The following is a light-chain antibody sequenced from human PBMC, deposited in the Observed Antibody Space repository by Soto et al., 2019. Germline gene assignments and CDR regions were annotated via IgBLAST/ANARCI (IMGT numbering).Light chain of an antibody. CDR1: VLAKKY. Sequence: SYELTQPSSMSVSPGQTARITCSGDVLAKKYARWFQQKPGQAPVLVIFKDTERPSGIPERFSGSSSGTTVTLTISGAQLEDEADYYCYSAADNNLVFGGGTKLTVL. V-gene: IGLV3-27*01. J-gene: IGLJ2*01. CDR3: YSAADNNLV. CDR2: KDT.